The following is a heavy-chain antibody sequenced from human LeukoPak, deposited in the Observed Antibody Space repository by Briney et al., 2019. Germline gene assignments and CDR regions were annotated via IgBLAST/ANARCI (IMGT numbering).Heavy chain of an antibody. V-gene: IGHV4-34*01. CDR3: AREDVDTALDY. Sequence: PSETLSLTCAVYGGSFSGYYWSWIRQPPGKGLEWIGEINHSGSTNYNPSLKSRVTISVDTSKNQFSLKLSSVTAADTAVYYCAREDVDTALDYWGQGTLVTVSS. J-gene: IGHJ4*02. D-gene: IGHD5-18*01. CDR1: GGSFSGYY. CDR2: INHSGST.